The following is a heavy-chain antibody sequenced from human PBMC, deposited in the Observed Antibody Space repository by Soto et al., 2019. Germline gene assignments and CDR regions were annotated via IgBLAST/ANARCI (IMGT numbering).Heavy chain of an antibody. CDR1: GYAFTTYA. J-gene: IGHJ4*02. Sequence: ASVKVSCKASGYAFTTYAIHWVRQAPGQRLEWMGWINAGNGDTKYSQRFQGRVTITRDKSASTAYMELSSLRSEDTAVYYCARDLGVVVIDYWGQGTLVPVSS. V-gene: IGHV1-3*01. CDR2: INAGNGDT. D-gene: IGHD3-22*01. CDR3: ARDLGVVVIDY.